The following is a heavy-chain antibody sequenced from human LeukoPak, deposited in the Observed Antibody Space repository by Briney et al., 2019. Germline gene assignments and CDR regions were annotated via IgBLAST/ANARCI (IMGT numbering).Heavy chain of an antibody. CDR2: INQDGREQ. J-gene: IGHJ4*02. CDR3: TGGALDY. CDR1: GFTFSDYW. Sequence: QTGGSLRLSCAASGFTFSDYWMSWVRQAPGQGLEWVAKINQDGREQHFVDSVKGRFTISRDNAKNSLFLQMDSLRAEDTAVYYCTGGALDYWGQEALVTVSS. V-gene: IGHV3-7*04.